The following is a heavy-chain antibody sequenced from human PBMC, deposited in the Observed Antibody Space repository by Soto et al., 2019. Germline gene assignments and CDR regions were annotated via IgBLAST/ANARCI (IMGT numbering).Heavy chain of an antibody. CDR1: GFTFSSYG. J-gene: IGHJ4*02. V-gene: IGHV3-30*18. CDR2: ISYDGSNK. D-gene: IGHD6-13*01. Sequence: HPGGSLRLSCAASGFTFSSYGMHWVRQAPGKGLEWVAVISYDGSNKYYADSVKGRFTISRDNSKNTLYLQMNSLRAEDTAVYYCAKDLGIAAAGPTLFDYWGQGTLVTVSS. CDR3: AKDLGIAAAGPTLFDY.